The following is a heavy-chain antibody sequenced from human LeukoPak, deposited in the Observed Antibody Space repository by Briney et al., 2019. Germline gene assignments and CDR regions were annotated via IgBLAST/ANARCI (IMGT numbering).Heavy chain of an antibody. CDR2: IIPIFGTA. V-gene: IGHV1-69*05. CDR3: ARNLLELPQFNWFDP. J-gene: IGHJ5*02. D-gene: IGHD1-26*01. CDR1: GGTFSSYA. Sequence: SVKVSCKASGGTFSSYAISWVRQAPGQGLEWMGGIIPIFGTANYAQKFQGGVTITTDESTSTAYMELSSLRSEDTAVYYCARNLLELPQFNWFDPWGQGTLVTVSS.